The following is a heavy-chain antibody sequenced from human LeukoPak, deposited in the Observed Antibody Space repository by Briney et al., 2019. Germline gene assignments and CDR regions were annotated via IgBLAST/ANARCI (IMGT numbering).Heavy chain of an antibody. Sequence: GGSLRLSCAAFGFTFSSYGMHWVRQAPGKGLEWVAFIRYDGSNKYYADSVKGRFTISRDNSKNTLYLQMNSLRAEDTAVYYCAKTSSIAVPLYYFDYWGQGTLVTVSS. D-gene: IGHD6-6*01. CDR3: AKTSSIAVPLYYFDY. V-gene: IGHV3-30*02. CDR2: IRYDGSNK. CDR1: GFTFSSYG. J-gene: IGHJ4*02.